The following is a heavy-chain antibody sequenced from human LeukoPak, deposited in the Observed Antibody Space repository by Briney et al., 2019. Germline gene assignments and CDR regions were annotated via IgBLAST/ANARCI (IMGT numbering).Heavy chain of an antibody. CDR1: GFTFSNYG. D-gene: IGHD6-19*01. J-gene: IGHJ4*02. V-gene: IGHV3-30*18. CDR2: ISYHGSNK. Sequence: GRSLRLSCAASGFTFSNYGMHWVRQAPGKGLEWVAVISYHGSNKYYADSVKGRFTISRDNSKNTLYLQMNSLRAEDTAVYYCAKEGASSGWSGFDYWGRGGLVTVSS. CDR3: AKEGASSGWSGFDY.